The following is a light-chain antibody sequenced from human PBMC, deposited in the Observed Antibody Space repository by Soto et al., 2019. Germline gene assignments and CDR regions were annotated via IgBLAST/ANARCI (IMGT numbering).Light chain of an antibody. CDR2: GAS. V-gene: IGKV3-15*01. Sequence: EIVMAQSPATLSVSPGERVTLSCRASQSVRSFLAWYQQKPGQAPRLLIYGASTRATNIPARFSGSGSGAEFTLTISSLQSEDFAVYYCQQRSNWPLTFGGGTKVEIK. J-gene: IGKJ4*01. CDR3: QQRSNWPLT. CDR1: QSVRSF.